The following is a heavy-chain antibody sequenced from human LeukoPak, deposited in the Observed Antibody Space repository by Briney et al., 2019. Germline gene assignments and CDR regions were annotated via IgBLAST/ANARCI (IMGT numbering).Heavy chain of an antibody. Sequence: ASVKVSCKASGYTFTSYDINWVRQATGQGLEWMGWMNPNSGNTGYAQKFQGRVTMTRNTSISTAYMELSSLRSEDTAVYYCARGDILEYCSSTSCPPSDYWGQEPLVTFSS. CDR3: ARGDILEYCSSTSCPPSDY. CDR2: MNPNSGNT. V-gene: IGHV1-8*01. CDR1: GYTFTSYD. D-gene: IGHD2-2*01. J-gene: IGHJ4*02.